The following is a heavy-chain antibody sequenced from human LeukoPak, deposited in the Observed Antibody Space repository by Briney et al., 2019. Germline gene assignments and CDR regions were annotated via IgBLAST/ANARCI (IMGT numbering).Heavy chain of an antibody. CDR1: GFSFSNYW. Sequence: GGSLRLSCAGSGFSFSNYWMSWVRQAPGKGLEWVANIEKDGSEKYYVDSVKGRFTISRDNAKNSLYLQMNSLSAEDTAVYYCARDRHYPWYSSSWHYCMDVWGQGTTVTVSS. CDR3: ARDRHYPWYSSSWHYCMDV. V-gene: IGHV3-7*01. J-gene: IGHJ6*02. D-gene: IGHD6-13*01. CDR2: IEKDGSEK.